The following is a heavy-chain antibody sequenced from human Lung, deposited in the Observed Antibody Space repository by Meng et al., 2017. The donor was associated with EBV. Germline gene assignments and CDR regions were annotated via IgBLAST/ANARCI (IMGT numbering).Heavy chain of an antibody. Sequence: QVQLQQWGAGLLEPSETLSLTCTVSGGSINSGSFYWGWIRQPPGKGLEWIGSMHFSGRTHYSTSLKNRVTISVDTSKNQFSLKLTSVTAADTAVYYCAREYSSSSGLPGPWGQGTLVTVSS. CDR3: AREYSSSSGLPGP. D-gene: IGHD6-6*01. CDR1: GGSINSGSFY. J-gene: IGHJ5*02. V-gene: IGHV4-39*02. CDR2: MHFSGRT.